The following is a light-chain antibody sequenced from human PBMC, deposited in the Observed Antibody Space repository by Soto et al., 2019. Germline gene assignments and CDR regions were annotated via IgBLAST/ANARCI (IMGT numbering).Light chain of an antibody. J-gene: IGLJ3*02. CDR2: GVS. CDR1: SSDVGGHNF. CDR3: SSYTRANTWV. V-gene: IGLV2-14*01. Sequence: QSVLTQPASVSGSPGQSITISCTGTSSDVGGHNFVSWYQQHPGKAPKVMIYGVSDRPSGVSNRFSGSKSGNTASLTIAGLQAEDEDDYYCSSYTRANTWVFGGGTKLTVL.